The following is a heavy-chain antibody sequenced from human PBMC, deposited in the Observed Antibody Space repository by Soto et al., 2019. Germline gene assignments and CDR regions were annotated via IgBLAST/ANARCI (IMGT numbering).Heavy chain of an antibody. CDR1: GYTFTSYG. CDR2: ISAYNGNT. D-gene: IGHD4-17*01. V-gene: IGHV1-18*01. Sequence: QVQLVQSGAEVKKPGASVKVSCKASGYTFTSYGISWVRQAPGQGLEWMGWISAYNGNTNYAQKLQGRVTMTTDTATSTAYMELRSLRADDTAVYYCARALYGDYAYYYYMDVWGKGTTVTVSS. J-gene: IGHJ6*03. CDR3: ARALYGDYAYYYYMDV.